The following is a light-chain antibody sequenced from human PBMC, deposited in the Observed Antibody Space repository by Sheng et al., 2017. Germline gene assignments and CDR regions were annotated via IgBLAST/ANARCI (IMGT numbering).Light chain of an antibody. CDR3: QEYASYSWT. CDR2: KAS. CDR1: QSISGW. J-gene: IGKJ1*01. Sequence: DIQMTQSPSTLSASVGDRVTITCRASQSISGWLAWYQKKPGKAPKLLIYKASSLESGVPSRFSGSGFGTEFTLTISSLQPDDVASYYCQEYASYSWTFGQGTK. V-gene: IGKV1-5*03.